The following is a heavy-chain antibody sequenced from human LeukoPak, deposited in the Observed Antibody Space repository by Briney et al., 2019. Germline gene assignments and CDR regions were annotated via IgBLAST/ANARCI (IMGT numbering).Heavy chain of an antibody. V-gene: IGHV3-21*01. D-gene: IGHD2-2*01. CDR1: GFTFSSYS. CDR2: ISSSSSYI. J-gene: IGHJ4*02. Sequence: GGSLRLSCAASGFTFSSYSINWVRQAPGKGLEWVSSISSSSSYIYYADSVKGRFTISRDNAKNSLYLQMNSLRAEDTAVYYCARDQLVPAAMDYWGQGTLVTVSS. CDR3: ARDQLVPAAMDY.